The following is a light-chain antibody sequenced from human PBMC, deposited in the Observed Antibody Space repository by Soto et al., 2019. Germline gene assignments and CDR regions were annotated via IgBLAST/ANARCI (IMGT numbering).Light chain of an antibody. Sequence: QAVVTQEPSLTVSPGGTVTLTCGSSTGAVTSGHYPYWFRQEPGQAPRTLIYETSNKYSWTPARFSGSLLGDKAALTLTGALPEDEAEYYCLLSYSATRSAVFGGGTKVTVL. CDR2: ETS. V-gene: IGLV7-46*01. J-gene: IGLJ2*01. CDR3: LLSYSATRSAV. CDR1: TGAVTSGHY.